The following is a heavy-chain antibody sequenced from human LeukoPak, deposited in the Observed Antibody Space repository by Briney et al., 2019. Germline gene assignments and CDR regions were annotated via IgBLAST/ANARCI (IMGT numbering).Heavy chain of an antibody. CDR3: ARNRYYGMNV. Sequence: SQTLPLTCPISGDSVSSNSVDWHWIRQSPSRGLEWLGSIYYRSKWYNDYGVSVKSRISINPHTSKNQFSLQLNSVTPDDAAVYYCARNRYYGMNVWGQGTTVTVSS. CDR2: IYYRSKWYN. CDR1: GDSVSSNSVD. J-gene: IGHJ6*02. V-gene: IGHV6-1*01.